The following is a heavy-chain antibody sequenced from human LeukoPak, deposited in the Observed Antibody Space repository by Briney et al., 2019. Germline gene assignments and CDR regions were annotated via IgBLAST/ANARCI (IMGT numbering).Heavy chain of an antibody. CDR1: GGSISSNYF. CDR2: IYYSGST. V-gene: IGHV4-59*01. CDR3: ARDLGYYYYGMDV. Sequence: SETLSLTCTVSGGSISSNYFWGWIRQPPGEGLEWIGYIYYSGSTNYNPSLKSRVTISVDTSKNQFSLKLSSVTAADTAVYYCARDLGYYYYGMDVWGQGTTVTVSS. J-gene: IGHJ6*02.